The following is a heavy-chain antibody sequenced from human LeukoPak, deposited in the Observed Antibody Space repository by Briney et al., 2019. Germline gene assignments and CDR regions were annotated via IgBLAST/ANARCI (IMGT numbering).Heavy chain of an antibody. CDR1: GGSFSGYY. J-gene: IGHJ5*02. Sequence: KPSETLSLTCAVYGGSFSGYYWSWIRQPPGKGLEWIGEINHNGSTNYNPSLKSRVTISVDTSKNQFSLKLSSVTAADTAVYYCARGSSYCSSTSCYAGWFDPWGQGTLVTVSS. CDR3: ARGSSYCSSTSCYAGWFDP. V-gene: IGHV4-34*01. CDR2: INHNGST. D-gene: IGHD2-2*01.